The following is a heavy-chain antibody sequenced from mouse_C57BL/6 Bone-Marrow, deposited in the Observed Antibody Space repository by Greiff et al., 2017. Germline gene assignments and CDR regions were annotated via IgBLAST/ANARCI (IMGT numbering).Heavy chain of an antibody. D-gene: IGHD1-1*01. J-gene: IGHJ4*01. CDR3: ALITTVVARSYAMDY. CDR2: IYPRDGST. CDR1: GYTFTDHT. Sequence: QVQLQQSDAELVKPGASVKISCKVSGYTFTDHTIHWMKQRPEQGLAWIGYIYPRDGSTKSNEKFKGKATLTADKSSSTAYMQLNSLTSEDSAVYFCALITTVVARSYAMDYWGQGTSVTVSS. V-gene: IGHV1-78*01.